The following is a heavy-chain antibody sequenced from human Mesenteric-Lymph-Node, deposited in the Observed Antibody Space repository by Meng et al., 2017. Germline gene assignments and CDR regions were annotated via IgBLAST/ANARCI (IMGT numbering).Heavy chain of an antibody. V-gene: IGHV4-4*07. CDR2: IYTSGTT. CDR3: ASDSRLGYCSSTTCAIDY. J-gene: IGHJ4*02. CDR1: GGSISRYY. Sequence: SETLSLTCTVSGGSISRYYWSWIRQSAGKGLEWIGRIYTSGTTNYNPSLKSRVSMSVDTSKNQFSLRLSSVTAADTAVYFCASDSRLGYCSSTTCAIDYWGQGTLVTVSS. D-gene: IGHD2-2*01.